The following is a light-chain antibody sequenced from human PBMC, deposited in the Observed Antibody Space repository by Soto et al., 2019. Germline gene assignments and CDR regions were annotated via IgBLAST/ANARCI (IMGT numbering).Light chain of an antibody. J-gene: IGLJ2*01. V-gene: IGLV6-57*01. Sequence: NFMLTQPHSVSESPGKTVTISCTRSSGSIASNYVQWYQQRPGSSPTTVIYEDNQRPSGVPDRFSGSIDSSSNSASLTISGLKPEDEADYYCQSYDSSNDVVFGGGTKVTVL. CDR1: SGSIASNY. CDR3: QSYDSSNDVV. CDR2: EDN.